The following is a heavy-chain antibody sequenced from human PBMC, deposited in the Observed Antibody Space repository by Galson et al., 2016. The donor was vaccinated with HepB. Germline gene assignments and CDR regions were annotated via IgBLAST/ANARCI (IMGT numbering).Heavy chain of an antibody. Sequence: SLRLSCAASGFTVSSNYMSWVRQAPGKGLEWVSVIYSGGSTYYADSVKGRFTISRDNSKNTLYLQMNSLRAEDTAVYHCARDRGYYDSSGYLNWFDPWGQGTLVTVSS. CDR2: IYSGGST. J-gene: IGHJ5*02. V-gene: IGHV3-66*01. CDR3: ARDRGYYDSSGYLNWFDP. CDR1: GFTVSSNY. D-gene: IGHD3-22*01.